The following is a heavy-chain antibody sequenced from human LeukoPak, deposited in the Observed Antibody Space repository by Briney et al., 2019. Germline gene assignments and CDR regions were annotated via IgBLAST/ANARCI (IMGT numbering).Heavy chain of an antibody. CDR1: GYTFTGYY. V-gene: IGHV1-2*02. CDR2: INPNSGGT. J-gene: IGHJ6*03. D-gene: IGHD1-26*01. Sequence: GASVKVSCKASGYTFTGYYMHWVRQAPGQGLEWMGWINPNSGGTNYAQKFQGRVTMTRDTSISTAYMELSRLRSDDTAVYYCARDSYSGSYLFGRAYYYYYYMDVWGKGTTVTVSS. CDR3: ARDSYSGSYLFGRAYYYYYYMDV.